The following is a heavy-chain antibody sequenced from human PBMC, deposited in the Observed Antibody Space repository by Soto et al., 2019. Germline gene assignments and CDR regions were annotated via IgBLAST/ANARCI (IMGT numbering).Heavy chain of an antibody. Sequence: QVQLLQSGAGVKKPGASVRVSCKASGYTFTDYGFSWVRQAPGQGLEWMGWITPYTGNTNFAQKFQGRVIMATDRFTRTAYMDLRSLTSDDAAVYYCARDRGSGSYYLGPYFFDYWGQGTLVTVSS. D-gene: IGHD1-26*01. CDR3: ARDRGSGSYYLGPYFFDY. V-gene: IGHV1-18*01. CDR1: GYTFTDYG. J-gene: IGHJ4*02. CDR2: ITPYTGNT.